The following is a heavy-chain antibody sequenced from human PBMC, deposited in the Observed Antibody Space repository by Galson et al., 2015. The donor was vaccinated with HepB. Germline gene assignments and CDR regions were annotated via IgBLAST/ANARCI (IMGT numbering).Heavy chain of an antibody. Sequence: SLRLSCAASGFTFSNYNMNWVRQPPGKGLEWVSSISSSSSYIYYADSVKGRFTISRDNAKNSLYLQMNSLRAEDTAVYYCARDPPLGTPFDYWDQGTLVTVSS. CDR1: GFTFSNYN. CDR3: ARDPPLGTPFDY. CDR2: ISSSSSYI. D-gene: IGHD7-27*01. V-gene: IGHV3-21*01. J-gene: IGHJ4*02.